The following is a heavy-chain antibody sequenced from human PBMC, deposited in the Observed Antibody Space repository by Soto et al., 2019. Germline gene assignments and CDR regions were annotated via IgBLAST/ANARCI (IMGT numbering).Heavy chain of an antibody. CDR1: GDSISSPKW. CDR3: AYITGWYRHDV. V-gene: IGHV4-4*02. Sequence: QVQLQESGPGLVKPSGTLSLTCAVSGDSISSPKWWSCLRQHPGKGLEGFGDLLHSGSTNYNPSLMSRLTSSVDRPQNQFSLALSSWTAADPAVYYCAYITGWYRHDVCSQWTSVTVSS. D-gene: IGHD6-19*01. CDR2: LLHSGST. J-gene: IGHJ3*01.